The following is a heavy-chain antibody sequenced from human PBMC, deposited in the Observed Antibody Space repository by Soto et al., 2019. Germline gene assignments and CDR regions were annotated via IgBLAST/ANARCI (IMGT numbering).Heavy chain of an antibody. CDR3: AKWNGYGDY. CDR1: GFSFSTYG. V-gene: IGHV3-23*01. J-gene: IGHJ4*02. D-gene: IGHD1-1*01. Sequence: EVQLLESGGGLVQPGGSLRLSCAVSGFSFSTYGVTWVRQAPGKGLEWVSGVSGGSGVTHYADSVKCRFTITGDNSKNTVYLHMNILRVEDTAVYYCAKWNGYGDYWGQGTLVTVSS. CDR2: VSGGSGVT.